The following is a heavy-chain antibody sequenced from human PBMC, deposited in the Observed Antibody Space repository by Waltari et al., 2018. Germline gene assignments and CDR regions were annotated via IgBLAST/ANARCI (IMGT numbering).Heavy chain of an antibody. CDR2: IYYSGST. Sequence: QVQLQESGPGLVKPSETLSLTCTVSGGSISSYYWSWIRQPPGKGLEWIGYIYYSGSTNYNPSLKSRVTISVDTSKNQFSLKLSSVTAADTAVYYCARGGVLDYWGQGTLVTVSS. J-gene: IGHJ4*02. D-gene: IGHD3-10*01. CDR1: GGSISSYY. V-gene: IGHV4-59*01. CDR3: ARGGVLDY.